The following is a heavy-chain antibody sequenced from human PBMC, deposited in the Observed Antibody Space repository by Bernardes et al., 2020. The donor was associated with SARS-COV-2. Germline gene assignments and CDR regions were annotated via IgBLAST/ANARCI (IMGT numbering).Heavy chain of an antibody. CDR3: ARGQRNLHYMDV. J-gene: IGHJ6*03. CDR2: IYSGGTT. CDR1: GLTVSSDD. V-gene: IGHV3-66*02. Sequence: GGSLRLSCAASGLTVSSDDMTWVRQAPGKGLEWGSVIYSGGTTYYADSVKGRFTISRDNSQSTVSLQMNSLRPEDTAVYYCARGQRNLHYMDVWGKGTTVTVSS.